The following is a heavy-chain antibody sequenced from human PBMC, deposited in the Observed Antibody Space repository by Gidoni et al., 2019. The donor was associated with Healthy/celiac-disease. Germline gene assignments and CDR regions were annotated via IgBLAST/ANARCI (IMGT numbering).Heavy chain of an antibody. Sequence: EVQLLESVGGLIRPGGSLRLSCAACGFPFRSYAMSWGCQAPGKGLEWVSAISGSGGSTYYADSVKGRFTISRDNSKNTLYLQMNSLRAEDTAVYYCAKGLGLKLTYYFDYWGQGTLVTVSS. CDR2: ISGSGGST. J-gene: IGHJ4*02. D-gene: IGHD7-27*01. V-gene: IGHV3-23*01. CDR3: AKGLGLKLTYYFDY. CDR1: GFPFRSYA.